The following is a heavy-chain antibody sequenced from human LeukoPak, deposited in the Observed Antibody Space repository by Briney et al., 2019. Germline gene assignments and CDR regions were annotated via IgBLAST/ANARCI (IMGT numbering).Heavy chain of an antibody. CDR1: GDSISPFS. V-gene: IGHV4-59*01. CDR3: ARVTGYDWERSYDY. D-gene: IGHD5-12*01. Sequence: PSETLSLTCFVSGDSISPFSWSWIRQPPGKGLEWIGYLYNSGSTNYNPSLTSRVTLSIDTSKNHSSLKLTSVTAADTAVYYCARVTGYDWERSYDYWGQGTLVTVSS. CDR2: LYNSGST. J-gene: IGHJ4*02.